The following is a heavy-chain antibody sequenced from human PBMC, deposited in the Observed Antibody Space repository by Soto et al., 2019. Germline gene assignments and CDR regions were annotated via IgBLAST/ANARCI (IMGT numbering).Heavy chain of an antibody. V-gene: IGHV3-23*01. D-gene: IGHD5-12*01. Sequence: EVQLLESGGGLVQPGGSLRLSCAASGFTFSSYAMSWVRQAPGKGLEWVSAISGSGGSTYYADSVKGRFTISRDNSKTALYLQMNSLRADDPAVYYCAKHAVQDCLRFRYFELWGRGTLVTVSS. J-gene: IGHJ2*01. CDR2: ISGSGGST. CDR3: AKHAVQDCLRFRYFEL. CDR1: GFTFSSYA.